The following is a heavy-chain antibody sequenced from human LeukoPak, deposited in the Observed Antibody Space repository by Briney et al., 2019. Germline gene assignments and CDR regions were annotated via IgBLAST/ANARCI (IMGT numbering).Heavy chain of an antibody. D-gene: IGHD5-12*01. V-gene: IGHV4-34*01. CDR3: ARVLVQGNGYSGYDEPFDY. Sequence: SETLSLTCAVYGGSFSGYYWSWIRQPPGKGLEWIGEINHSGSTNYNPSLKSRVIISVDTSKNQFSLKLSSVTAADTAVYYCARVLVQGNGYSGYDEPFDYWGQGTLVTVSS. J-gene: IGHJ4*02. CDR2: INHSGST. CDR1: GGSFSGYY.